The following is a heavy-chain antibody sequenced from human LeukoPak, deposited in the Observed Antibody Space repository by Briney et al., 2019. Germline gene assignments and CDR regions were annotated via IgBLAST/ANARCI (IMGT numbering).Heavy chain of an antibody. Sequence: SETLSLTCAVYGGSFSGYYWSWIRQPPGKGLEWIGEINHSGSTNYNPSLKSRVTISVDTSKNQFSLKLSSVTAADTAVYYCARSLDGVVVPAAALWGQGTMVTVSS. CDR2: INHSGST. CDR3: ARSLDGVVVPAAAL. D-gene: IGHD2-2*01. J-gene: IGHJ3*01. CDR1: GGSFSGYY. V-gene: IGHV4-34*01.